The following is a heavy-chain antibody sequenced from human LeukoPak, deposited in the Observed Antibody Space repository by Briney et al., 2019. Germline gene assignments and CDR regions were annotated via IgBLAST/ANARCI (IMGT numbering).Heavy chain of an antibody. Sequence: ASVKVSCKTSGYTFTSFVITWVRQAPGQGLEWMGWISAYNGNTNYAQKLQGRVTMTTDTSTSTAYMELRSLRSDDTAVYYCARHGLRDGYNFRPYYYGMDVWGQGTTVTVSS. CDR1: GYTFTSFV. D-gene: IGHD5-24*01. V-gene: IGHV1-18*01. CDR2: ISAYNGNT. CDR3: ARHGLRDGYNFRPYYYGMDV. J-gene: IGHJ6*02.